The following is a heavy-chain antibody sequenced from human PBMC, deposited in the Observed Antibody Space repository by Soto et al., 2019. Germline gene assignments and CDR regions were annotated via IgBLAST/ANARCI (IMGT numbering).Heavy chain of an antibody. CDR3: EGTPLPWVFYYGMDV. J-gene: IGHJ6*02. CDR2: IWYDGSNK. V-gene: IGHV3-33*01. D-gene: IGHD1-26*01. Sequence: GGSLRLSCAASGFTFSSYGMHWVRQAPGKGLEWVAVIWYDGSNKYYADSVKGRFTISRDNSKNTLYLQMNSLRAEDTAVYYCEGTPLPWVFYYGMDVWGQGTTVTVSS. CDR1: GFTFSSYG.